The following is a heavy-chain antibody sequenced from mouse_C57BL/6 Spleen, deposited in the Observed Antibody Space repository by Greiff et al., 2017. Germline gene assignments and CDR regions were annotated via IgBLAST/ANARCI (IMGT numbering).Heavy chain of an antibody. CDR3: ANKVDGYYSY. J-gene: IGHJ3*01. CDR2: IYPGGGST. Sequence: QVQLKQSGAELVRPGTSVKMSCKASGYTFTNYWIGWAKPRPGHGLEWIGEIYPGGGSTNYNEKFKGKGTLTADKSSSTAYMQFSSLTSEDSAIYYCANKVDGYYSYWGQGTLVTVSA. D-gene: IGHD2-3*01. CDR1: GYTFTNYW. V-gene: IGHV1-63*01.